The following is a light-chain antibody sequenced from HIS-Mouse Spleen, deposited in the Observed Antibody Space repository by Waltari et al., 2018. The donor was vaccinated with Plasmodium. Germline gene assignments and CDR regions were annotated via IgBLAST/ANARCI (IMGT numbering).Light chain of an antibody. V-gene: IGLV3-1*01. CDR1: KLGDKY. CDR2: QDS. J-gene: IGLJ2*01. Sequence: SYELTQPPSVSVSPGQTASITCSGAKLGDKYACWYQQKPGQSTVLVIYQDSKRPSGIPERFSGSNSGNTATLTISGTQAMDEADYYCQAWDSSTAWVFGGGTKLTVL. CDR3: QAWDSSTAWV.